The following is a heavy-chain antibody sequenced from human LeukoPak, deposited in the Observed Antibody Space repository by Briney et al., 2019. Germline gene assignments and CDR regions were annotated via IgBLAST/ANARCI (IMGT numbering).Heavy chain of an antibody. D-gene: IGHD6-13*01. Sequence: SETLSLTCTVSGASISSYYWSWIRQPAGKGLEWIGRIYTSGSTNYNPSPKSRVTMSVDTSKNQFSLKLSSVTAADTAVYYCARVGGTGSSWHRTYYYYMDVWGKGTTVTVSS. J-gene: IGHJ6*03. CDR3: ARVGGTGSSWHRTYYYYMDV. V-gene: IGHV4-4*07. CDR1: GASISSYY. CDR2: IYTSGST.